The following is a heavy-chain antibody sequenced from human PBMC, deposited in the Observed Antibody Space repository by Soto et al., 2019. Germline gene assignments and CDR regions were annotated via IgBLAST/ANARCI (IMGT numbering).Heavy chain of an antibody. CDR1: GFTFSGSA. V-gene: IGHV3-73*01. Sequence: EVQLVESGGGLVQPGGSLKLSCAASGFTFSGSARHWVRQASGKGLGWVGRIRSKANSYATAYAASVKGRFTISRDDSKNTAYLQMNSLKTEDTAVYYCSYSGIAVAGTSSGYWGQGTLVTVSS. CDR2: IRSKANSYAT. J-gene: IGHJ4*02. D-gene: IGHD6-19*01. CDR3: SYSGIAVAGTSSGY.